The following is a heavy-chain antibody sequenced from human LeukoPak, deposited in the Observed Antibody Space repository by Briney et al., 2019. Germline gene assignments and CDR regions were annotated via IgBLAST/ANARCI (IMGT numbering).Heavy chain of an antibody. CDR2: FHRGRI. CDR3: ARAPSSYESGNGYPNLGWLDP. CDR1: GYPIGLDYY. D-gene: IGHD5-24*01. J-gene: IGHJ5*02. V-gene: IGHV4-38-2*02. Sequence: PSETLSLTCKVSGYPIGLDYYWVWIRQAPGRGLQWIGGFHRGRIQYNSALKSRVTIPIDSSKNQLSLRMWPVTAADTAFYFCARAPSSYESGNGYPNLGWLDPWGQGALVTVSS.